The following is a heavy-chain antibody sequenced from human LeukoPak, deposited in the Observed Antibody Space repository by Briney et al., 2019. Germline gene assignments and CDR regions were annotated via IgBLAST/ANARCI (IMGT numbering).Heavy chain of an antibody. CDR1: GYTFTNYG. J-gene: IGHJ6*03. Sequence: ASXKVSCKASGYTFTNYGISWVGQAPGQGIEWMGWISAYNGNTNYAKKLQGRVTMNTDTSTRTAYMEVRSLRSEDTAVYYCARDGGLSYYYYMDVWGKGTTVTVSS. V-gene: IGHV1-18*01. CDR2: ISAYNGNT. CDR3: ARDGGLSYYYYMDV. D-gene: IGHD3-16*02.